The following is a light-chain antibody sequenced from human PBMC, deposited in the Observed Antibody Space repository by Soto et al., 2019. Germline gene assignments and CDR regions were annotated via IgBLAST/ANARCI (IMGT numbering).Light chain of an antibody. J-gene: IGKJ1*01. CDR2: SAS. Sequence: DIQMTQSPSSLSASVGDSVTITCRTSQHVDRYLSWYQQIPGRAPKLLIYSASSLVSGVPPRFRGSASGTEFTLSISSLQPEHFATYFCQQRSNIPWTFGQGTKVDIK. CDR3: QQRSNIPWT. V-gene: IGKV1-39*01. CDR1: QHVDRY.